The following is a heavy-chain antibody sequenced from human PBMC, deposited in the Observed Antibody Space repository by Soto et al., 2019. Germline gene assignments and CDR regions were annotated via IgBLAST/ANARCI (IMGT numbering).Heavy chain of an antibody. CDR2: IYYSGTT. D-gene: IGHD1-26*01. Sequence: PSETLSLTCAVSGYSISSSTWWGWIRQPPGKGLEWIGYIYYSGTTYYNPSLKSRATMPLDTSNNQFSLKLSSVSAMATAVYYCGRREMQGPIVYWGQGTLVTVSS. J-gene: IGHJ4*02. CDR3: GRREMQGPIVY. V-gene: IGHV4-28*01. CDR1: GYSISSSTW.